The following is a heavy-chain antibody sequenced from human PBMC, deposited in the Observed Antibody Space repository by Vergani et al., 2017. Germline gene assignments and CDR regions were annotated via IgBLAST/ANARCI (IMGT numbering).Heavy chain of an antibody. J-gene: IGHJ4*02. V-gene: IGHV4-34*01. CDR2: INHSGST. CDR3: ARASGVVVAATYFDY. Sequence: QVQLQQWGAGLLKPSETLSLTCAVYGGSFSGYYWSWIRQPPGKGLEWIGEINHSGSTNYNPSLKSRVTISVDTSKNQFSLKLSSVTAADTAVYYCARASGVVVAATYFDYWGQGTLVTVSS. CDR1: GGSFSGYY. D-gene: IGHD2-15*01.